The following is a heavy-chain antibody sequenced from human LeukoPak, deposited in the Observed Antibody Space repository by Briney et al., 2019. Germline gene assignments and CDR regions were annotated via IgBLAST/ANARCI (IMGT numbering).Heavy chain of an antibody. D-gene: IGHD5-18*01. V-gene: IGHV6-1*01. CDR3: ARGYGYYFDY. CDR2: TYYRSKWYN. J-gene: IGHJ4*02. CDR1: GDSVPSNSAA. Sequence: SHTVSLTCAISGDSVPSNSAAWNWVSQSPSRGLEWLGRTYYRSKWYNDYAVSVKSRITITPDTTENHFSLQLNSVTPEDTAVYYCARGYGYYFDYWGQGTLVTVPS.